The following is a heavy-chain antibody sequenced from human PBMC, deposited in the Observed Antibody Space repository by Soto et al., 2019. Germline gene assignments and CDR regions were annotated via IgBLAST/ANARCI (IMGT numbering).Heavy chain of an antibody. CDR2: IIPLFGTT. CDR1: GGNFSDHG. CDR3: ATARGTSWYNWFDP. V-gene: IGHV1-69*01. Sequence: QVQLVQSGAELKKPGSSVKVSCKASGGNFSDHGISWVRQAPGQGLEWMGGIIPLFGTTNYAHKFKGRVTITADESTSTVYMELTSLRFEDTAIYSCATARGTSWYNWFDPWGQGTLVIVSS. D-gene: IGHD2-2*01. J-gene: IGHJ5*02.